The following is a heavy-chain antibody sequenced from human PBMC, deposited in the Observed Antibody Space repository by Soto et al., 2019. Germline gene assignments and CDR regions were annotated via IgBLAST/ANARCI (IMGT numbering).Heavy chain of an antibody. J-gene: IGHJ6*02. Sequence: ASVKVSCKASGYTFTGYYMHWVRQAPGQGLEWMGWINPNSGGTNYAQKFQGWVSMTRDTSISTAYMELSRLRSDDTAVYYCARADVADYDILTGYYRTNGMDVWGPGTTVTVSS. CDR2: INPNSGGT. V-gene: IGHV1-2*04. CDR1: GYTFTGYY. CDR3: ARADVADYDILTGYYRTNGMDV. D-gene: IGHD3-9*01.